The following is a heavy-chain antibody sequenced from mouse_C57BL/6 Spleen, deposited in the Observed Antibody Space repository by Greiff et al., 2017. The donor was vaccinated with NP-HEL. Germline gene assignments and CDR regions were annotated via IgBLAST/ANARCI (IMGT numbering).Heavy chain of an antibody. CDR1: GYTFTSYW. V-gene: IGHV1-5*01. J-gene: IGHJ4*01. CDR2: IYPGNSDT. D-gene: IGHD3-2*02. CDR3: TRTAQARDAMDY. Sequence: EVQLQQSGTVLARPGASVKMSCKTSGYTFTSYWMHWVKQRPGQGLEWIGAIYPGNSDTSYNQKFKGKAKLTAVTSASTAYMELSSLTNEDSAVYYCTRTAQARDAMDYWGQGTSVTVSS.